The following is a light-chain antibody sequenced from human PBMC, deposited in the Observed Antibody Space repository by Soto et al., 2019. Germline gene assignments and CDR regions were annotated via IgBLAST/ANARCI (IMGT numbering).Light chain of an antibody. Sequence: QSVLTQPPSVSAAPGQRVTISCSGSSSNIGKNSVSWYQQLPGTAPKLLIFDNNKRPSGIPDRFSGSKSGTSATLGITGLQTGDEAHYYRGTWDTSMSAYVFGTGTKVTVL. CDR1: SSNIGKNS. CDR2: DNN. V-gene: IGLV1-51*01. CDR3: GTWDTSMSAYV. J-gene: IGLJ1*01.